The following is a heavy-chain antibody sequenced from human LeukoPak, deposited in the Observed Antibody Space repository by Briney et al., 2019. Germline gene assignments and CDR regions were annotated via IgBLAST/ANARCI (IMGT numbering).Heavy chain of an antibody. Sequence: PGGSLRLSCAAFGFTFSSCAMNWVRQAPGKGLEWVSVISGSGGTTYYADSVKGRFTISRDNSKNMLYLQMNSLRAEDTAVYYCAKRVGGVNNFDYWGQGTLVTVSS. J-gene: IGHJ4*02. V-gene: IGHV3-23*01. CDR1: GFTFSSCA. D-gene: IGHD3-16*01. CDR2: ISGSGGTT. CDR3: AKRVGGVNNFDY.